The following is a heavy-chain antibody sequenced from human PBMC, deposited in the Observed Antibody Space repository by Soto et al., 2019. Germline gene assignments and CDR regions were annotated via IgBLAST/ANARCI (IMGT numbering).Heavy chain of an antibody. J-gene: IGHJ5*02. Sequence: LCGGSISSGGYYWSWIRQHPGKGLEWIGYIYYSGSTYYNPSLKSRVTISVDTSKNQFSLKLSSVTAADTAVYYCAKELSAAGTVSWFDPWGQGTLVTVSS. D-gene: IGHD6-13*01. CDR3: AKELSAAGTVSWFDP. V-gene: IGHV4-31*02. CDR1: GGSISSGGYY. CDR2: IYYSGST.